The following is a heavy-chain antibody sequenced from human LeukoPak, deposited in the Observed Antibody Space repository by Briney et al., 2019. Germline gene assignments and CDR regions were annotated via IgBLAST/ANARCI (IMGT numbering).Heavy chain of an antibody. J-gene: IGHJ6*02. CDR2: IYYSGST. D-gene: IGHD2-2*01. Sequence: SETLSLTCTVSGGSISSYYWSWIRQPPGKGLEWIGYIYYSGSTNYNPSLKSRVTISVDTSKNQFSLKLSSVTAADTAVYYCARLRLGYCSSTSCYGGFRFYYYYGMDVWGQGTTVTVSS. CDR3: ARLRLGYCSSTSCYGGFRFYYYYGMDV. CDR1: GGSISSYY. V-gene: IGHV4-59*08.